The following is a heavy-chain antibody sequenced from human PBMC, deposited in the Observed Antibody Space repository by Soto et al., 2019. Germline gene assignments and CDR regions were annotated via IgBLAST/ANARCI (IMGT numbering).Heavy chain of an antibody. CDR1: GYTFTSCY. D-gene: IGHD3-16*02. CDR2: INPSGGST. Sequence: ASVKVSCKASGYTFTSCYMHWVRQAPGQGLEWMGIINPSGGSTSYAQKFQGRVTMTRDTSTSTVYMELSSLRSEDTAVYYCARGEYDYXWGSYRPQTAYYYGMDVWGQGTTVTVSS. CDR3: ARGEYDYXWGSYRPQTAYYYGMDV. V-gene: IGHV1-46*01. J-gene: IGHJ6*02.